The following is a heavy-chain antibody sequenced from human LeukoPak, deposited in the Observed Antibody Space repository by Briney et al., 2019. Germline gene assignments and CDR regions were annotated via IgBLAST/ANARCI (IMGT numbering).Heavy chain of an antibody. J-gene: IGHJ2*01. D-gene: IGHD6-13*01. V-gene: IGHV4-34*01. CDR2: INHSGST. Sequence: PSETLSLTCTVSGGSISSYYWSWIRQPPGKGLEWIGEINHSGSTNYNPSLKSRVTISVDTSKNQFSLKLSSVTAADTAVYYCARGPYSSPARYFDLWGRGTLVTVSS. CDR1: GGSISSYY. CDR3: ARGPYSSPARYFDL.